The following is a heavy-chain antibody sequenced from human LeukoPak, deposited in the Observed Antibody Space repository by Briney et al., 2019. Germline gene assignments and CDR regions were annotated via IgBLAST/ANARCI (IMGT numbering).Heavy chain of an antibody. CDR3: AKSGTTVVTNFDY. D-gene: IGHD4-23*01. Sequence: PGGSLRLSCAASGFTFSSYAMSWVRQAPGKGLEWVSAISGSGGSTYFADSVEGRFTISRDNSKNTLYLQMNSLRAEDTAVYYCAKSGTTVVTNFDYWGQGTLVTVSS. CDR1: GFTFSSYA. J-gene: IGHJ4*02. V-gene: IGHV3-23*01. CDR2: ISGSGGST.